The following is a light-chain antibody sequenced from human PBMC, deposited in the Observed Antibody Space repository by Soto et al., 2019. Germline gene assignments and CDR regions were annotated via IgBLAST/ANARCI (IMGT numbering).Light chain of an antibody. Sequence: QSVLTQSPSASASLGASVKLTCTLSSGHSTYAIAWHQQQPERGPRFLMKVNSDGSHIKGDGIPDRFSGSSSGAERYLTISSLQSEDEADYYCQTWGTGFRVFGRGTKLTVL. J-gene: IGLJ3*02. CDR2: VNSDGSH. CDR3: QTWGTGFRV. CDR1: SGHSTYA. V-gene: IGLV4-69*01.